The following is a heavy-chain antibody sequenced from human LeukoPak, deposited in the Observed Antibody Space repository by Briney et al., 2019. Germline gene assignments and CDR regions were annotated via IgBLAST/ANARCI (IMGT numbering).Heavy chain of an antibody. CDR1: GGSISSYY. Sequence: SETLSLTCTVSGGSISSYYWSWIRQPPGKGLEWIGYIYYSGSTNYNPSLKSRVTISVDTSKNQFSLKLSSVTAADTAVYYCARGYTNDAFDIWGQGTMVTVSS. J-gene: IGHJ3*02. D-gene: IGHD5-24*01. CDR2: IYYSGST. CDR3: ARGYTNDAFDI. V-gene: IGHV4-59*01.